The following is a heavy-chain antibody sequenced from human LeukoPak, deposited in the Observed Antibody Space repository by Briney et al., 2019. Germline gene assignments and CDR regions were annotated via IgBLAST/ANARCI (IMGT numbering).Heavy chain of an antibody. CDR1: GGSISSYY. Sequence: KPSETLSLTCTVSGGSISSYYWSWIRQPAGKGLEWIGRIYTSGGTNYNPSLKSRVTMSVDTSKNQFSLKLSSVTAADTAVYYCARGYGLRRNYGDYVSVDYFDYWGQGTLVTVSS. CDR2: IYTSGGT. J-gene: IGHJ4*02. D-gene: IGHD4-17*01. V-gene: IGHV4-4*07. CDR3: ARGYGLRRNYGDYVSVDYFDY.